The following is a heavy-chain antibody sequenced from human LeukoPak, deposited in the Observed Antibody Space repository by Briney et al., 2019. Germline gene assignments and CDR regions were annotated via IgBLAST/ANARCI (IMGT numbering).Heavy chain of an antibody. CDR1: GYTFTSYG. Sequence: SVKVSCKASGYTFTSYGISWVRQAPGQGLEWMGWISAYNGNTNYAQKLQGRVTMTTDTSTSTAYMELRSLRSDDTAVYYCARASQYSGSYSSEYWGQGTLVTVSS. J-gene: IGHJ4*02. D-gene: IGHD1-26*01. V-gene: IGHV1-18*01. CDR2: ISAYNGNT. CDR3: ARASQYSGSYSSEY.